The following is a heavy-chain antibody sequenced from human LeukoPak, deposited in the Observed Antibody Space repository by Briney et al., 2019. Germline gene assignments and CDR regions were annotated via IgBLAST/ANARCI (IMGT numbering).Heavy chain of an antibody. CDR2: ISSSGDNT. CDR3: VREERGLAIDY. D-gene: IGHD5-12*01. Sequence: GGPLRLSCAASGFIFRNYAVHWVRRAPGKGLEYVSAISSSGDNTYYGDSVKGRFTISRDNSKNTLSLQMSSLRVEDTAVYYCVREERGLAIDYWGQGTLVTVSS. J-gene: IGHJ4*02. CDR1: GFIFRNYA. V-gene: IGHV3-64*02.